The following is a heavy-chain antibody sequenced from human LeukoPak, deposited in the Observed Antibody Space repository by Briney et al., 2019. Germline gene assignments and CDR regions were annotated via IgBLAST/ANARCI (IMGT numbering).Heavy chain of an antibody. CDR2: IYYSGST. Sequence: SETLPLTCTVSGGSISSSSYYWGWIRQPPGKGLEWIGSIYYSGSTYYNPSLKSRVTISVDTSKNQFSLKLSSVTAADTAVYYCAVSGPGYYYYGMDVWGQGTTVTVSS. J-gene: IGHJ6*02. V-gene: IGHV4-39*01. CDR3: AVSGPGYYYYGMDV. CDR1: GGSISSSSYY. D-gene: IGHD3-10*01.